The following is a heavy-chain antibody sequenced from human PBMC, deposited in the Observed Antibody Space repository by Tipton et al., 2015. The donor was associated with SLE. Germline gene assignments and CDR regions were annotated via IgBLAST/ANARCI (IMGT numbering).Heavy chain of an antibody. CDR3: ARETFLEWFFRFDY. CDR1: GGSISSSSYY. V-gene: IGHV4-39*07. CDR2: IYYSGST. D-gene: IGHD3-3*01. J-gene: IGHJ4*02. Sequence: TLSLTCTDSGGSISSSSYYWGWIRQPPGKGLEWIGSIYYSGSTYYNPSLKSRVTISVDTSKNQFSLKLSSVTAADTAVYYCARETFLEWFFRFDYWGQGTLVTVSS.